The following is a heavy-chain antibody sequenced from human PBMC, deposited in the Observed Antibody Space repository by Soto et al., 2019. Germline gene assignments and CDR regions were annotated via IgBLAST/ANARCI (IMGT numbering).Heavy chain of an antibody. CDR1: GFTFSSYS. D-gene: IGHD2-2*01. CDR3: ARDRQLLPTYFDY. CDR2: ISSSSSYI. V-gene: IGHV3-21*01. Sequence: GGSLRLSCAASGFTFSSYSMNWVRQAPGEGLEWVSSISSSSSYIYYADSVKGRFTISRDNAKNSLYLQMNSLRAEDTAVYYCARDRQLLPTYFDYWGQGTLVTVSS. J-gene: IGHJ4*02.